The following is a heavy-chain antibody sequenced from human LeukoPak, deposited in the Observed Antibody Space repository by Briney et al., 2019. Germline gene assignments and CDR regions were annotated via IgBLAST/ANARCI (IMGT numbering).Heavy chain of an antibody. Sequence: SETLSLTCAVYGGSFSGYYWSWIRQPPGKGLGWIGEINHSGSTNYNPSLKSRVTISVDTSKNQFSLKLSSVTAADTAVYYCARGRPYDYVWGSYRYAFDYWGQGTLVTVSS. V-gene: IGHV4-34*01. CDR1: GGSFSGYY. CDR2: INHSGST. J-gene: IGHJ4*02. CDR3: ARGRPYDYVWGSYRYAFDY. D-gene: IGHD3-16*02.